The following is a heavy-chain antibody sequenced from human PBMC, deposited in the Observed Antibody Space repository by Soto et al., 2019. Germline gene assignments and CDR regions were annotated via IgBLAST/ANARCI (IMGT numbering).Heavy chain of an antibody. D-gene: IGHD2-8*01. J-gene: IGHJ4*02. CDR1: GFTFSSYG. CDR2: ISYDGSNK. V-gene: IGHV3-30*18. CDR3: AKDDCTNGVCYLFDY. Sequence: GESLKISCAASGFTFSSYGMHWVRQAPGKGLEWVAVISYDGSNKYYADSVKGRFTISRDNSKNTLYLQMNSLRAEDTAVYYCAKDDCTNGVCYLFDYWGQGTLVTVSS.